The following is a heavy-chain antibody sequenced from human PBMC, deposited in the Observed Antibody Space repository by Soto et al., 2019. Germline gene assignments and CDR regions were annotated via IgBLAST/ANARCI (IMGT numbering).Heavy chain of an antibody. CDR2: IYYSGST. V-gene: IGHV4-59*08. Sequence: QVQLQESGPGLVKPSETLSLTCTVSGGSISSYYWSWIRQPPGKGLEWIGYIYYSGSTNYNPSLKSRVTISVDTSKNQFSLKLSSVTAADTAVYYCARRKLKGYCSGGSCYSRITPAFDIWGQGTMVTVSS. D-gene: IGHD2-15*01. CDR1: GGSISSYY. J-gene: IGHJ3*02. CDR3: ARRKLKGYCSGGSCYSRITPAFDI.